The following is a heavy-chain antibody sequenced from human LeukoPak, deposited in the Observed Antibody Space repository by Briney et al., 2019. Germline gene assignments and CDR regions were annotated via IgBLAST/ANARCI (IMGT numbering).Heavy chain of an antibody. CDR1: GFTFSNYA. V-gene: IGHV3-21*04. D-gene: IGHD5-18*01. CDR2: ISSSSSYI. J-gene: IGHJ4*02. Sequence: GGSLRLSCAVSGFTFSNYAIPWVRQAPGKGLEWVSSISSSSSYIYYADSVKGRFTISRDNAKNSLYLQMNSLRAEDTAVYYCARDSDTAMVDYWGQGTLVTVSS. CDR3: ARDSDTAMVDY.